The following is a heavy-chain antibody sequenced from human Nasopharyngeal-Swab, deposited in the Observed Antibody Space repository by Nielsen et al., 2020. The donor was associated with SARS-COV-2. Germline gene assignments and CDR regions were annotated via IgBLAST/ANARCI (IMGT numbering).Heavy chain of an antibody. CDR1: GFTFSDYY. CDR3: ARDSPAGYYYYGMDV. J-gene: IGHJ6*02. Sequence: GGSLRLSCAASGFTFSDYYMSWIRQAPGKGLEWVSYISSSGSTIYYADSVKGRFTISRDNAKNSLYLQMNSLRAEDTAVYYCARDSPAGYYYYGMDVWGQGTTVTVSS. CDR2: ISSSGSTI. V-gene: IGHV3-11*04.